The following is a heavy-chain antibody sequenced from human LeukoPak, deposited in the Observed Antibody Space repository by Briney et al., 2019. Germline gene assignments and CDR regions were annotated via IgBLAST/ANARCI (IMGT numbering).Heavy chain of an antibody. J-gene: IGHJ5*02. CDR1: GFTLSSYA. CDR3: ARDPLFCGAGSCYQYNRFGP. CDR2: ISHDGAKK. V-gene: IGHV3-30*09. D-gene: IGHD2-15*01. Sequence: GGSLRLSCAASGFTLSSYAMSWVRQAPGKGLDWVAVISHDGAKKYYADSVKGRFAISRDNSKNTVYLQMNSLRTDDAAVYYCARDPLFCGAGSCYQYNRFGPWGQGTLVTVSS.